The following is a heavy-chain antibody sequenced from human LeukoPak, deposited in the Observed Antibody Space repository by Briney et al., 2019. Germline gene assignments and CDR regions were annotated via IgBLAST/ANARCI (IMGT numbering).Heavy chain of an antibody. D-gene: IGHD6-13*01. CDR3: AIAAAGTSAPY. V-gene: IGHV3-30*03. Sequence: GRSLRLSCAASGFTFSSYGMHWVRQAPGKGLEWVAVISYDGSNKYYADSVKGRFTISRDNSKNTLYLQMNSLRAEDTAVYYCAIAAAGTSAPYWGQGTLVTVSS. J-gene: IGHJ4*02. CDR2: ISYDGSNK. CDR1: GFTFSSYG.